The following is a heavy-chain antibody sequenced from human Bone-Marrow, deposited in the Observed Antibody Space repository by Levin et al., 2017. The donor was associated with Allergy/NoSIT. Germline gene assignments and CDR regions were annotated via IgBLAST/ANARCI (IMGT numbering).Heavy chain of an antibody. D-gene: IGHD6-13*01. CDR1: GFPFSTYG. J-gene: IGHJ6*02. V-gene: IGHV3-21*01. CDR3: ARAAGAAGRGGMDV. Sequence: GGSLRLSCATSGFPFSTYGMAWVRQAPGKGLEWVASITTTSNYIHYADSVKGRFTISRDNANNSLSLQMNRLRGEDTAVYYCARAAGAAGRGGMDVWGQGAAVTVSS. CDR2: ITTTSNYI.